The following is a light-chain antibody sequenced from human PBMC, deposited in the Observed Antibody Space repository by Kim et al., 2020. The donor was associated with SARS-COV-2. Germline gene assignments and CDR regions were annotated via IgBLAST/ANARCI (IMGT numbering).Light chain of an antibody. CDR2: YGT. CDR1: KVRNKY. J-gene: IGLJ1*01. CDR3: QAWDSNNQV. Sequence: SVSPGQTAGITCSGDKVRNKYVCWYQKKPGQSPVLVIYYGTKRPSGIPERFSGSNSGNTATLTISETQPMDEADYFCQAWDSNNQVFGTGTKVTVL. V-gene: IGLV3-1*01.